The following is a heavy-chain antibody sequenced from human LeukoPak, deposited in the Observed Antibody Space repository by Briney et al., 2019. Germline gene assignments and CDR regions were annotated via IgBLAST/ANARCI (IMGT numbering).Heavy chain of an antibody. CDR3: ATDLGLELFDY. CDR2: MNPNSGNT. V-gene: IGHV1-8*01. J-gene: IGHJ4*02. CDR1: GFTFTSYD. D-gene: IGHD1-7*01. Sequence: ASVKVSCKASGFTFTSYDINWVRQAPGQGLEWMGWMNPNSGNTRYAQKVQGRITMTRDTSISTAYMELSSLRSEDTAVYYCATDLGLELFDYWGQGTLVTVSS.